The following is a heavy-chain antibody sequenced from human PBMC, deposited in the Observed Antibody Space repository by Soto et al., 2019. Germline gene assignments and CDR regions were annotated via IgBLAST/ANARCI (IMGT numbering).Heavy chain of an antibody. J-gene: IGHJ4*02. CDR1: GFTFSSYG. D-gene: IGHD5-12*01. V-gene: IGHV3-30*18. Sequence: GFLRLSCAGSGFTFSSYGMGWVRQAPGKGLEWVAVISYDGSNKYYADSVKGRFTISRDNSKNTLYLQMNSLRAEDTAVYYCAKEAEYSGYDYYFDYWGQGTLVTVSS. CDR2: ISYDGSNK. CDR3: AKEAEYSGYDYYFDY.